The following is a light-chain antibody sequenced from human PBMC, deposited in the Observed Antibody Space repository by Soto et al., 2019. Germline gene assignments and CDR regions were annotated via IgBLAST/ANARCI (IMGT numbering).Light chain of an antibody. V-gene: IGLV2-14*01. CDR1: SSDVGAYDF. J-gene: IGLJ3*02. CDR2: EVN. Sequence: QSVLTQPASVSGSPGQSITISCTGTSSDVGAYDFVSWYQQRPGKVPKLMIYEVNNRPSGVSNRFSGSKSGNTASLTISGLQVEDEADYYCSSYTSSTTVVIGGGTKLTVL. CDR3: SSYTSSTTVV.